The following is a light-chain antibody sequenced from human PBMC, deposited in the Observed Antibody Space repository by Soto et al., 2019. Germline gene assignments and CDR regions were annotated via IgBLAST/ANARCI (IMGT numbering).Light chain of an antibody. Sequence: DVQMTQSPSSLSASLGDRVTITCRASLGIATYVAWYQQKPGKVPKLLIHTASILQSGVPSRFSGSGSGTDFTLTISSLQPEDVATYYCQKYNSALWTFGQGTKVDTK. J-gene: IGKJ1*01. CDR2: TAS. CDR1: LGIATY. V-gene: IGKV1-27*01. CDR3: QKYNSALWT.